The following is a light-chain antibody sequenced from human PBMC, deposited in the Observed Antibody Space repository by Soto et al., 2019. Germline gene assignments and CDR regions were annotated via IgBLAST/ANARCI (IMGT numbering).Light chain of an antibody. CDR2: GAS. V-gene: IGKV1-5*03. CDR3: QQYSNWSPYT. Sequence: DIQMTQSPSTLSASVGDRVTITCRASQSIGSRLAWYRQKPGKAPNLLIYGASTLEGEVPSRFSGSGSGTEFTLTISSLQPDDFATYYCQQYSNWSPYTFGQGTKLEIK. J-gene: IGKJ2*01. CDR1: QSIGSR.